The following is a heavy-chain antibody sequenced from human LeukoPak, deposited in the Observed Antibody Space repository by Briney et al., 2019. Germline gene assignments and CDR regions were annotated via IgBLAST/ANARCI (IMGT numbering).Heavy chain of an antibody. J-gene: IGHJ5*02. CDR2: MNPNSGHT. CDR3: ARMDLDRSCSGDRCSNWFDP. Sequence: GASVKVSCKASGYTFTNYDINWVRQAPGQGLEWMGWMNPNSGHTGYAQKFQGRVTMTRSTSMTTAYMELSSLRSDDTAVYYCARMDLDRSCSGDRCSNWFDPWGQGTVVIVSS. CDR1: GYTFTNYD. V-gene: IGHV1-8*02. D-gene: IGHD2-15*01.